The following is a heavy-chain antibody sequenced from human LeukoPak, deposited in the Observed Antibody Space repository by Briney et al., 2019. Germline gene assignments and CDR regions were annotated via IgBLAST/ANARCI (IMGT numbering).Heavy chain of an antibody. CDR3: VRAPDS. CDR1: GDSFSSGRYY. Sequence: PSETLSLTCAVSGDSFSSGRYYWGWIRQPPGTGLERIGSIYASGRMYHTPSLTSRLTITLDKPKRQPSLQLSSVTAAETAVYFCVRAPDSWGQGTLVIVSS. V-gene: IGHV4-39*07. J-gene: IGHJ4*02. CDR2: IYASGRM.